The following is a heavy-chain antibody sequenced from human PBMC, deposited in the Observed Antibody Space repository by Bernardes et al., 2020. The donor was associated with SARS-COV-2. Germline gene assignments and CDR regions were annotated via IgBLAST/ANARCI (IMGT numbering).Heavy chain of an antibody. D-gene: IGHD2-21*01. V-gene: IGHV4-39*01. J-gene: IGHJ5*02. CDR2: IYYTGST. CDR1: NGSIHNSNYY. Sequence: SETLSLTCTVSNGSIHNSNYYCRCIRQPPGKGLEWVGSIYYTGSTYNNPSLRGRVTLSIDTSKNQFSLKLSSVTAADSATYYCARQAIVGVLGAYFDPWGPGTLVTVSS. CDR3: ARQAIVGVLGAYFDP.